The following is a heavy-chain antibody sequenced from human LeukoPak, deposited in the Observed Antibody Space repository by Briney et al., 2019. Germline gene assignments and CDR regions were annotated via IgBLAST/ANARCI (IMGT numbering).Heavy chain of an antibody. CDR3: ARVNYGSGTCFDY. Sequence: GALRLSCAASGFTFSTYWMSWVRQAPGKGLEWVANIKPDGGEKYYVDSVKGRFTISRDNAKNSLNLQMNSLRVEDTAVYYCARVNYGSGTCFDYWGQGTLVTISS. J-gene: IGHJ4*02. V-gene: IGHV3-7*01. CDR2: IKPDGGEK. CDR1: GFTFSTYW. D-gene: IGHD3-10*01.